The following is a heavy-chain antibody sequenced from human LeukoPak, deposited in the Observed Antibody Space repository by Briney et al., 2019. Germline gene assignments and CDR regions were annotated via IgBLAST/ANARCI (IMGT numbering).Heavy chain of an antibody. CDR1: GGSISSYY. CDR3: VGMSRRDGSGRFDP. J-gene: IGHJ5*02. D-gene: IGHD5-24*01. Sequence: SETLSLTCTVTGGSISSYYWSWIRQPPGKGLEWIGYINYSGSTNYNPSLKSRVTISVDTSKNQFSLKLSAVTAADTAVYFCVGMSRRDGSGRFDPWGQGTLVTVSS. CDR2: INYSGST. V-gene: IGHV4-59*01.